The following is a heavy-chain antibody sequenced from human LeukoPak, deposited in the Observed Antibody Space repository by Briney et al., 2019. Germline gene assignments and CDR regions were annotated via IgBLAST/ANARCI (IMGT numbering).Heavy chain of an antibody. Sequence: GASVKVSCKASGYTFTGYYMHWVRQAPGQGLEWMGWINPNSGGTNYAQKLQGRVTMTTDTSTSTAYMELRSLRSDDTAVYYCARGGRSYRGGFDYWGQGTLVTVSS. CDR2: INPNSGGT. CDR1: GYTFTGYY. D-gene: IGHD1-26*01. CDR3: ARGGRSYRGGFDY. V-gene: IGHV1-2*02. J-gene: IGHJ4*02.